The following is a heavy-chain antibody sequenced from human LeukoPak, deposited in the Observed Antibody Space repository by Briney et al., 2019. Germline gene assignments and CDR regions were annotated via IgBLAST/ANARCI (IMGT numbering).Heavy chain of an antibody. CDR3: VRRYCSGGSCYGAFDY. CDR1: GFTFSSYW. Sequence: PGGSLRLSCAASGFTFSSYWMHWVRQVPGKGLVWVSRINSDGSSTTYADSVKGRFTNSRDNAKNTLYLQMNSLRDEDTAVYYCVRRYCSGGSCYGAFDYWGQGTLVTVSS. J-gene: IGHJ4*02. CDR2: INSDGSST. D-gene: IGHD2-15*01. V-gene: IGHV3-74*01.